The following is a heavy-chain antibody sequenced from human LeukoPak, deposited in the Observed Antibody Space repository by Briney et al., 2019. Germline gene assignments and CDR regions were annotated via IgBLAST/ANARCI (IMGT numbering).Heavy chain of an antibody. Sequence: ASVKVSCTASGYTFTSYGISWVRQAPGQGLEWMGWISAYNGNTNYAQKLQGRVTMTTDTSTSTAYMELRSLRSDDTAVYYCARKKIGIAVAGMVDYWGQGTLVTVSS. CDR2: ISAYNGNT. D-gene: IGHD6-19*01. CDR3: ARKKIGIAVAGMVDY. CDR1: GYTFTSYG. J-gene: IGHJ4*02. V-gene: IGHV1-18*01.